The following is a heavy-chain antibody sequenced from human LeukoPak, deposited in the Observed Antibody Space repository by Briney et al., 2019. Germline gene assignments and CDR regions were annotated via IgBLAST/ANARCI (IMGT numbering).Heavy chain of an antibody. D-gene: IGHD6-19*01. J-gene: IGHJ6*02. Sequence: GGSLRLSSTTAGFTSGDYAMSWFRQAAGKGLGWVGFIRSKAYGGTTECAASVKGRSTISRDDSKSIAYLQMNSLKTEDTAVYCCTRGSAGYYYYGMDVWGQGTTVTVSS. CDR1: GFTSGDYA. CDR3: TRGSAGYYYYGMDV. V-gene: IGHV3-49*03. CDR2: IRSKAYGGTT.